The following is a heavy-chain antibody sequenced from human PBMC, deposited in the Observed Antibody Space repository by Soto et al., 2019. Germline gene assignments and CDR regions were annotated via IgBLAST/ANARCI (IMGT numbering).Heavy chain of an antibody. CDR3: AKGGRLRYFDWLLHDFDY. CDR1: GFTFSNYA. D-gene: IGHD3-9*01. V-gene: IGHV3-23*01. CDR2: ISGSGGST. Sequence: GGSLRLSCAASGFTFSNYAMSWVRQAPGKGLEWVSAISGSGGSTYYADSVKGRFTISRDNSKNTLYLQMNSLRAEDTAVYYCAKGGRLRYFDWLLHDFDYSGQGALVTVSS. J-gene: IGHJ4*02.